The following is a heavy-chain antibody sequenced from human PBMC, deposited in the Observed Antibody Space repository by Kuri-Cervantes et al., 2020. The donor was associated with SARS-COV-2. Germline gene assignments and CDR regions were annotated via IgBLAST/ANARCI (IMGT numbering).Heavy chain of an antibody. J-gene: IGHJ4*02. CDR3: ARDTWCSGGSCYPFDY. V-gene: IGHV4-59*12. CDR2: IHYSGSA. CDR1: GGSISSYC. Sequence: GSLRLSCTVSGGSISSYCWSWIRQPPGRGLEWIGYIHYSGSANYNPSLKSRVTMSVDTSKNQFSLKLSSVTAADTAVYYCARDTWCSGGSCYPFDYWGQGTLVTVSS. D-gene: IGHD2-15*01.